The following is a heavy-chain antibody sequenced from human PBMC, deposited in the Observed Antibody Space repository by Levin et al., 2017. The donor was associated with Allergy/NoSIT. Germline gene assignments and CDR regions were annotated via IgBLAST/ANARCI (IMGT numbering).Heavy chain of an antibody. CDR2: ISGSGGST. CDR1: GFTFTSYA. J-gene: IGHJ4*02. CDR3: AKRDFGDYVGGLIDY. D-gene: IGHD4-17*01. Sequence: GGSLRLSCATSGFTFTSYAMSWVRQAPGKGLEWVTAISGSGGSTYYADSVKGRFTISRDNSKNTLYLQMNSLRADDTAVYYCAKRDFGDYVGGLIDYWGQGTLVTVSS. V-gene: IGHV3-23*01.